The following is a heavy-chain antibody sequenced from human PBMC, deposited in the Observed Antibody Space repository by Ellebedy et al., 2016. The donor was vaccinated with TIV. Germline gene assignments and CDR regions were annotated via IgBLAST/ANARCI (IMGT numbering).Heavy chain of an antibody. CDR2: ISWNSGSI. V-gene: IGHV3-9*01. Sequence: GGSLRLSXAASGFTFNDYAMHWVRQAPGKGLEWVSGISWNSGSIGYADSVKGRFTISRDNSKNSLYLQMNSLRTEDTALYYCATYCSSTSCHDYWGQGTLVTVSS. CDR1: GFTFNDYA. D-gene: IGHD2-2*01. J-gene: IGHJ4*02. CDR3: ATYCSSTSCHDY.